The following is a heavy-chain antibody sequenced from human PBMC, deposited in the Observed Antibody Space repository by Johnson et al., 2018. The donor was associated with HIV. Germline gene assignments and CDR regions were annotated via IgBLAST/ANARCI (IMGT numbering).Heavy chain of an antibody. CDR3: ARACRDGYTCDAFDI. D-gene: IGHD5-24*01. CDR2: LFSGGST. V-gene: IGHV3-66*01. J-gene: IGHJ3*02. Sequence: VQLVESGGGLVKPGGSLRLSCAASVFTFSDYYMSWIRQAPGKGLEWVSVLFSGGSTYYADSVKGRFTISRDNSKNTLYLQMNSLRAEDTAVYYCARACRDGYTCDAFDIWGQGTMVTVSS. CDR1: VFTFSDYY.